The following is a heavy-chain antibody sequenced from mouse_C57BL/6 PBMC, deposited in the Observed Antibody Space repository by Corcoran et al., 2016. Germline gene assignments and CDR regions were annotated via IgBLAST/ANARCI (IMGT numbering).Heavy chain of an antibody. V-gene: IGHV3-6*01. CDR3: ARGLSWFAY. J-gene: IGHJ3*01. Sequence: DVQLQEAGPGLVKPSQSLSLTCSVTGYSITSGYYWNWIRQFPGNKREWMGYISYDGSNNYNPSLKNRISITRDTSKNQFFLKLNSVTTEDTATYYCARGLSWFAYWGQGTLVTVSA. D-gene: IGHD2-2*01. CDR1: GYSITSGYY. CDR2: ISYDGSN.